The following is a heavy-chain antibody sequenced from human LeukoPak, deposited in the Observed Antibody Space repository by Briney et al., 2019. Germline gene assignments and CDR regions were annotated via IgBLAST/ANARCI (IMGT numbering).Heavy chain of an antibody. CDR2: MYSGGGT. CDR3: ARAENVGGLAFDY. V-gene: IGHV3-66*01. Sequence: PGGSLRLSCAASGFTVTSNYMSWVRQAPGKGLEPVSVMYSGGGTHYSDSVKGRFTVSRDKSKNTLSLQMNSLRAEDTAVYYCARAENVGGLAFDYWGQGTLVTVSS. CDR1: GFTVTSNY. D-gene: IGHD2-21*01. J-gene: IGHJ4*02.